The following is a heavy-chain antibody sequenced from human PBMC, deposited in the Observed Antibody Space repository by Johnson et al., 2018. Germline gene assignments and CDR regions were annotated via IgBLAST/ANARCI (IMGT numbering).Heavy chain of an antibody. CDR2: IIAGNGKT. CDR3: ARGDSRGELFKYYYDYMDV. Sequence: QVQLVQSGAEVQKPGASVTLSCTTSGYTFSRFAIHWVRQAPGQRLEWMGWIIAGNGKTKYSQKFQGRVHIPRDTSASAAFMEMSSLTSEDTAVYYWARGDSRGELFKYYYDYMDVWGKGTTVTVSS. V-gene: IGHV1-3*01. D-gene: IGHD3-10*01. CDR1: GYTFSRFA. J-gene: IGHJ6*03.